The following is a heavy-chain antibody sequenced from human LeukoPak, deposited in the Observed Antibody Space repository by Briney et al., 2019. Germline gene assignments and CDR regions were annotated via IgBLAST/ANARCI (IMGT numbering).Heavy chain of an antibody. Sequence: SGGSLRLSCAASGFTFSSYSMNWVRQAPGKGLEWVAVISYDGSNKYYADSVKGRFTISRDNSKNTLYLQMNSLRAEDTAVYYCARDPVGATPYFDYWGQGTLVTVSS. J-gene: IGHJ4*02. CDR1: GFTFSSYS. D-gene: IGHD1-26*01. CDR2: ISYDGSNK. CDR3: ARDPVGATPYFDY. V-gene: IGHV3-30*03.